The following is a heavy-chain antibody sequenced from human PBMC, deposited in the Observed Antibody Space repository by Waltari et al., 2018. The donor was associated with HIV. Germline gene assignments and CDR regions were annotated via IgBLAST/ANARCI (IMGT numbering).Heavy chain of an antibody. D-gene: IGHD3-10*01. CDR2: IWADGSHE. CDR1: GFIFSNYA. CDR3: ARDQHSATNYYGLDV. V-gene: IGHV3-33*02. J-gene: IGHJ6*02. Sequence: QVHLVDSGGAVVQSGKSLRLSCAASGFIFSNYAMHWVRQGPGKGLEWLSVIWADGSHESYADFAKGRFTISRDDSDNTLFLYLSGLRADDTAVYYCARDQHSATNYYGLDVWGQGTTVTVS.